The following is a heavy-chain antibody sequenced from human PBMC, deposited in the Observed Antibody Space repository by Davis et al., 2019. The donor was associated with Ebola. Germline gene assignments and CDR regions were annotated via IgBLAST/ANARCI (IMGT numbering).Heavy chain of an antibody. CDR3: ARILLVSLGGNYYYYYGMDV. J-gene: IGHJ6*02. CDR2: IDWDDDK. Sequence: SGPTLVTPTQTLTLTCTFSGFSLSTSGMCVSWIRQPPGKALEWLARIDWDDDKYYSTSLKTRLTISKDTSKNQVVLTITNMDPVDTATYYCARILLVSLGGNYYYYYGMDVWGQGTTVTVSS. D-gene: IGHD3-16*01. CDR1: GFSLSTSGMC. V-gene: IGHV2-70*11.